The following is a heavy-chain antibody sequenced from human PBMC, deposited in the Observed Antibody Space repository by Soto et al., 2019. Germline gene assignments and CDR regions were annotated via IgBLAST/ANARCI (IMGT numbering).Heavy chain of an antibody. CDR3: ARVGHYDSSGYYYTYYFDY. J-gene: IGHJ4*02. CDR2: IYYSGST. V-gene: IGHV4-31*03. Sequence: TSETLSLTCTVSGGSISSGGYYWSWIRQHPGKGLEWIGYIYYSGSTYYNPSLKSRVTISVDTSKNQFSLKLSSVTAADTAVYYCARVGHYDSSGYYYTYYFDYWGQGTLVTVSS. CDR1: GGSISSGGYY. D-gene: IGHD3-22*01.